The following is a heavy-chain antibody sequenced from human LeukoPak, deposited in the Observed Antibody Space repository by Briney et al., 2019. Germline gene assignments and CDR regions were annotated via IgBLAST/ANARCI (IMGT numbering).Heavy chain of an antibody. CDR3: AKGQTLESRLEY. CDR2: ITDSGGSI. CDR1: GFPFSSFA. Sequence: PVGSLRLFCAASGFPFSSFAVYWVREAPGKGLEWVSGITDSGGSIYHADSVKGRFTMSTENSKNTLYLQMSSLRAENTALYNTAKGQTLESRLEYWGQGALVTVSS. J-gene: IGHJ4*02. V-gene: IGHV3-23*01.